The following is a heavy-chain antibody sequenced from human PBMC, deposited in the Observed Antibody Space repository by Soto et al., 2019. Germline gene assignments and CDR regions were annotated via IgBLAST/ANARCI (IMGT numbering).Heavy chain of an antibody. V-gene: IGHV3-7*01. CDR3: ARLGSSSYNWFDP. CDR2: IKQDGSEK. J-gene: IGHJ5*02. CDR1: GFTFSSYW. Sequence: PGGSLRLSCAASGFTFSSYWMSWVRQAPGKGLEWVANIKQDGSEKYYVDSVKGRFTISRDNAKNSLYLQMNSLRAEDTAVYYCARLGSSSYNWFDPWGQGTLVTVSS. D-gene: IGHD6-13*01.